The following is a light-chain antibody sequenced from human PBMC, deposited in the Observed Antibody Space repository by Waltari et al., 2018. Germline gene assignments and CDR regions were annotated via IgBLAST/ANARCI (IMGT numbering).Light chain of an antibody. CDR3: NSYAGSNSVV. V-gene: IGLV2-8*01. CDR1: SSDVGTYNA. J-gene: IGLJ3*02. CDR2: DVS. Sequence: QSALTQPPSASGSPGQSVSIPCTGTSSDVGTYNAGSWYQQHPGKAPKLIIYDVSERPSGVPDRFSGSKSANTASLTVSGLQAEDEADYYCNSYAGSNSVVFGGGTKLTVL.